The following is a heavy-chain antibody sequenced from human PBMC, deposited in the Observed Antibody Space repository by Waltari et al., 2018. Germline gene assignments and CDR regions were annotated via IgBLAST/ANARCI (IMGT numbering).Heavy chain of an antibody. D-gene: IGHD3-3*01. V-gene: IGHV4-59*05. CDR1: GGSISSYY. J-gene: IGHJ4*02. CDR3: ARHARFSDPPGAY. CDR2: IYYSGST. Sequence: QVQLQESGPGLVKPSETLSLTCTVSGGSISSYYWSWIRQPAGKGLEWIGSIYYSGSTYYNPSLKSRVTISVDTSKNQFSLKLSSVTAADTAVYYCARHARFSDPPGAYWGQGTLVTVSS.